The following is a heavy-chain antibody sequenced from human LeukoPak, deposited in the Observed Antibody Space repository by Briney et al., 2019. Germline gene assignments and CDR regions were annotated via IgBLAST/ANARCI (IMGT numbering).Heavy chain of an antibody. D-gene: IGHD6-19*01. CDR2: INHSGST. CDR3: AKGQYYFDY. V-gene: IGHV4-34*01. Sequence: SETLSLTCAVYGGSFSGYYWSWIRQPPGKGLEWIGEINHSGSTNYNPSLKSRVTISVDTSKNQFSLKLSSVTAADTAVYYCAKGQYYFDYWGQGTLVTVSS. J-gene: IGHJ4*02. CDR1: GGSFSGYY.